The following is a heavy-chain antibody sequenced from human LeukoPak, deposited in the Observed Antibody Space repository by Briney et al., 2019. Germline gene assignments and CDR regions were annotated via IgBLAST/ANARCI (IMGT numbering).Heavy chain of an antibody. V-gene: IGHV5-51*01. CDR1: GYSFSSYW. Sequence: PGESLKISCKGSGYSFSSYWIAWVRQMPGKGLEWMGIIHPGNSETTYNPSFRGQVTMSADKSISTAYLQWSSLEASDTAMYYCARRLSSIAAFAASDYWGQGTLVTVSS. D-gene: IGHD6-6*01. J-gene: IGHJ4*02. CDR3: ARRLSSIAAFAASDY. CDR2: IHPGNSET.